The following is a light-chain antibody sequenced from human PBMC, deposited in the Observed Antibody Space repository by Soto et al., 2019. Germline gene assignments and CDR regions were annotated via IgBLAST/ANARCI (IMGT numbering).Light chain of an antibody. CDR3: QQYTSWT. CDR1: QTIDSNN. Sequence: EIVLTQSPGTLSVSPGERATLSCRAGQTIDSNNLAWYQQKPGQAPSLLIYGTSSRATGIPDRFSGSGSGTDFTLTISRLEPEDSAVYYCQQYTSWTFGQGTKVEI. J-gene: IGKJ1*01. CDR2: GTS. V-gene: IGKV3-20*01.